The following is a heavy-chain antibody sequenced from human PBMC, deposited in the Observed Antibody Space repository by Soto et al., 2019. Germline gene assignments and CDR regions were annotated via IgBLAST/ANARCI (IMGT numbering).Heavy chain of an antibody. J-gene: IGHJ6*02. CDR1: GGTFSSYA. Sequence: GASVKVSCKASGGTFSSYAISWVRQAPGQGLEWMGGIIPIFGTANYAQKFQGRVTITADESTSTAYMELSSLRSEDTAVYYCARDSGRVLHNWNHAYYGMDVWGQGTTVTVSS. D-gene: IGHD1-20*01. CDR3: ARDSGRVLHNWNHAYYGMDV. V-gene: IGHV1-69*13. CDR2: IIPIFGTA.